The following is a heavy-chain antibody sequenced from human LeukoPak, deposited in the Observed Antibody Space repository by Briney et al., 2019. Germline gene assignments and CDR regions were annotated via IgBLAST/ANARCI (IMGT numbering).Heavy chain of an antibody. CDR3: AKDPHFDRIAGAGAFDY. D-gene: IGHD6-13*01. J-gene: IGHJ4*02. Sequence: GRSLRLSCAASGFTFSSYGMHWVRQAPGKGLEWVAVISYDGSNKYYADSVKGRFTISRDNSKNTLYLQMNSLRAEDTAVYYCAKDPHFDRIAGAGAFDYWGQGILVTVSS. CDR1: GFTFSSYG. CDR2: ISYDGSNK. V-gene: IGHV3-30*18.